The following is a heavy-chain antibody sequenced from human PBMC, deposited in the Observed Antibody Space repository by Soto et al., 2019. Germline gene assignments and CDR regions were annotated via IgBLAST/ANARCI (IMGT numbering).Heavy chain of an antibody. CDR1: GGSFSGYY. Sequence: SETLSLTCAVYGGSFSGYYWNWIRQPPGKGLEWIGEINHSGSTNYSPSFKSRATISVDTSKNQFSLKLSSVTAADTAVYYCARLQSTSSWDPFAFDYWGQGTLVTVSS. CDR3: ARLQSTSSWDPFAFDY. J-gene: IGHJ4*02. D-gene: IGHD6-6*01. V-gene: IGHV4-34*01. CDR2: INHSGST.